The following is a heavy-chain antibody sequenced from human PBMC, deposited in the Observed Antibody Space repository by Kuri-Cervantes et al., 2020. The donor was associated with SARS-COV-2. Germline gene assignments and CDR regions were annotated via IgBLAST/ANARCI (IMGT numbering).Heavy chain of an antibody. V-gene: IGHV5-10-1*04. CDR1: GYNFTNYW. CDR2: IDPTDSDT. Sequence: GGSLRLSCMGSGYNFTNYWITWVRQMPGRGLEWMGRIDPTDSDTNYSPSFQGQVTISADKSISTAYLQWSSLKASDTAMYYCARLGGIAAAFVDYWGQGTLVTVSS. D-gene: IGHD6-13*01. J-gene: IGHJ4*02. CDR3: ARLGGIAAAFVDY.